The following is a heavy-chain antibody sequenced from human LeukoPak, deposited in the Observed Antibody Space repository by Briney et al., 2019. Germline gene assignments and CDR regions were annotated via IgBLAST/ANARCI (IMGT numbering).Heavy chain of an antibody. CDR2: ITPTGGA. J-gene: IGHJ4*02. D-gene: IGHD3-16*02. V-gene: IGHV4-34*01. CDR1: CGSFSGYY. Sequence: PSETLSLTCAVDCGSFSGYYCGWIRQPPGKGLEWIGEITPTGGAKYSPPLKSRVTISVDTSKNQFSLRMRSVTTADTAMYYCARIAFGGHIVAQDYWGQGTLVSVSS. CDR3: ARIAFGGHIVAQDY.